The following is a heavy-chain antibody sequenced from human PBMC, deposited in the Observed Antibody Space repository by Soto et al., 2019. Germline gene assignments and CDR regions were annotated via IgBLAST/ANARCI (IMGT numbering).Heavy chain of an antibody. D-gene: IGHD6-13*01. V-gene: IGHV3-23*01. CDR2: ISGSGGST. J-gene: IGHJ4*02. Sequence: GGSLGLSCAASGFTFSSYAMSWVRQAPGKGLEWVSAISGSGGSTYYADSVKGRFTISRDNSKNTLYLQMNSLRDEDTAVYYCAKDGRIAAAGPYYFDYWGQGTLVTGSS. CDR3: AKDGRIAAAGPYYFDY. CDR1: GFTFSSYA.